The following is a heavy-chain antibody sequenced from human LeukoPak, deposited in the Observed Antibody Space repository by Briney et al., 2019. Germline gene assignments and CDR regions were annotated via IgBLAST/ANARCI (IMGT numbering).Heavy chain of an antibody. CDR1: GFTFSSYS. CDR2: ISSSSSYI. V-gene: IGHV3-21*01. D-gene: IGHD3-22*01. CDR3: ARATYYYDSSGYYYFRY. J-gene: IGHJ4*02. Sequence: GGSLRLSCAASGFTFSSYSMTWARQAPGKGLEWVSSISSSSSYIYYADSVKGRFTISRDNAKNSLYLQMNSLRAEDTAVYYCARATYYYDSSGYYYFRYWGQGTLVTVSS.